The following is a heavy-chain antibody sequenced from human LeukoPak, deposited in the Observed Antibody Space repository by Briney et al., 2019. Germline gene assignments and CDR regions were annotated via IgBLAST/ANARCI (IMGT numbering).Heavy chain of an antibody. CDR3: TRDFHSAWLLHPGWYFDL. D-gene: IGHD3-3*01. V-gene: IGHV4-4*07. CDR2: IFTSGS. J-gene: IGHJ2*01. CDR1: GGSISSYH. Sequence: SETLSLTCTVSGGSISSYHWSWIRQPAGKGLEWIGRIFTSGSNYSPSLKSRVTVSVDTSKNQFSLKLSSVTAADTAVYYCTRDFHSAWLLHPGWYFDLWGRGTLVTVSS.